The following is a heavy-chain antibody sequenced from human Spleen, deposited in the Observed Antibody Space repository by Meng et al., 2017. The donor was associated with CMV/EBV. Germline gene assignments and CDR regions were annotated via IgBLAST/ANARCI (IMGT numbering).Heavy chain of an antibody. D-gene: IGHD3-16*01. Sequence: ASVKVSCKASGYTFTGYYMHWVRQAPGQGLEWMGWINPNSGDTNYAQKFQGRVTMTRDTSISTAYMELSRLTSDDTAVYYCARPLLRRIDDPWVGYAMDVWGQGTTVTVSS. CDR2: INPNSGDT. J-gene: IGHJ6*02. V-gene: IGHV1-2*02. CDR3: ARPLLRRIDDPWVGYAMDV. CDR1: GYTFTGYY.